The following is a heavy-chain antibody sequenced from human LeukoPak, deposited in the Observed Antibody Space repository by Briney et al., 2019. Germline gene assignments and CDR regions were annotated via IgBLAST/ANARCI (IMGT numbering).Heavy chain of an antibody. Sequence: GGSLRLSCAASGFTFSSYSMNWVRQAPGKGLEWVSYISSSSSTIYYADSVKGRFTISRDNAKNSLYLQMNSLRAEDTAVYYCARIVVVATVDYWAREPWSPSPQ. D-gene: IGHD2-15*01. CDR1: GFTFSSYS. CDR3: ARIVVVATVDY. CDR2: ISSSSSTI. J-gene: IGHJ4*02. V-gene: IGHV3-48*01.